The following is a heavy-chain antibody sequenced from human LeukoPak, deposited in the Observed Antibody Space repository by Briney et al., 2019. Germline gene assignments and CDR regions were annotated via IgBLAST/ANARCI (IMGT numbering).Heavy chain of an antibody. Sequence: GGSLRLSCAASGFTLSNYAMSWVRQAPGKGVEWVSSFSGGGGSTDYADSVKGRFSISRDSSKNRLYLQMNSLRAEDTAVYYCAKGRDLLIYSAFDIWGQGTLVTVSS. J-gene: IGHJ3*02. CDR2: FSGGGGST. CDR1: GFTLSNYA. D-gene: IGHD2-8*01. V-gene: IGHV3-23*01. CDR3: AKGRDLLIYSAFDI.